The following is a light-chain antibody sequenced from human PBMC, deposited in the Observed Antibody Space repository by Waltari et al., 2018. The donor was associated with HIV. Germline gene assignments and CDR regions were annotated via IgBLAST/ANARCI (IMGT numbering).Light chain of an antibody. CDR3: QHLDGFRPLT. V-gene: IGKV1-9*01. CDR1: QGISSN. J-gene: IGKJ3*01. CDR2: AAS. Sequence: DIQLTQSPSFLSASVGDRVTIPCRASQGISSNLAWYQQKPGQSPTLLIYAASSLPSGVPSRFSGSGSGIEVTRTIRSLQPEDFTTYFCQHLDGFRPLTYGPGTTVDVK.